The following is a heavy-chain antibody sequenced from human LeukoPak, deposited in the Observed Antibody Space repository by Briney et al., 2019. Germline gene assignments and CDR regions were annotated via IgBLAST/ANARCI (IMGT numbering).Heavy chain of an antibody. CDR3: ARDLEVGYSYGPIDY. CDR2: IIPILGIA. V-gene: IGHV1-69*04. CDR1: GGTFSSYA. Sequence: SVKASCKASGGTFSSYAISWVRQAPGQGLEWMGRIIPILGIANYAQKFQGRVTITADKSTSTAYMELSSLRSEDTAVYYCARDLEVGYSYGPIDYWGQGTLVTVSS. J-gene: IGHJ4*02. D-gene: IGHD5-18*01.